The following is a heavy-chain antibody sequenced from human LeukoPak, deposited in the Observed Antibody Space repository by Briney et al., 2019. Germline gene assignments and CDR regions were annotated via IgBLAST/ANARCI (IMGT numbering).Heavy chain of an antibody. CDR3: ASSAHETDAFDI. CDR1: GGTFSSYA. V-gene: IGHV1-69*05. Sequence: LVKVSCKASGGTFSSYAISWVRQAPGQGLEWMGGIIPTFGTANYAQKFQGRVTITTDESTSTAYMELSSLRSEDTAVYYCASSAHETDAFDIWGQGTMVTVSS. CDR2: IIPTFGTA. J-gene: IGHJ3*02.